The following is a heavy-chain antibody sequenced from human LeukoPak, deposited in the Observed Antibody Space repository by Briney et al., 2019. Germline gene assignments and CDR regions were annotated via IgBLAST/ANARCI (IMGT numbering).Heavy chain of an antibody. CDR2: IYTSGST. D-gene: IGHD3-22*01. J-gene: IGHJ6*03. CDR1: GGSISSYY. V-gene: IGHV4-4*07. CDR3: ARLNYDSSGYYYSHYYYYYMDV. Sequence: SETLSLTCTVSGGSISSYYWCWIRQPAGKGLEWIRRIYTSGSTNYNPSLKSRVTMSVDTSKNQFSLKLSSVTAADTAVYYCARLNYDSSGYYYSHYYYYYMDVWGKGTTVTVSS.